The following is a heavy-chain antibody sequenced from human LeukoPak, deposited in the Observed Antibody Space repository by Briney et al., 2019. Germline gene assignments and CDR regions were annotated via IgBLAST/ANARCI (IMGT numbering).Heavy chain of an antibody. CDR2: INHSGST. V-gene: IGHV4-34*01. CDR1: GRSFSGYY. CDR3: ARDRGYADYFDAFDI. Sequence: SETLSLTSAVYGRSFSGYYWSCIRQPPGKGLEWIGEINHSGSTNYNPSLKSRVTISVDTSKNQFSLKLSSVTAADTAVYYCARDRGYADYFDAFDIWGQGTMVTVSS. J-gene: IGHJ3*02. D-gene: IGHD4-17*01.